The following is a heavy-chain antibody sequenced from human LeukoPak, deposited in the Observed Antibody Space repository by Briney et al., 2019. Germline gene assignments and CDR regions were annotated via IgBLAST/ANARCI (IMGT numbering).Heavy chain of an antibody. CDR1: GFTFSNYG. Sequence: GGSLRLSCAASGFTFSNYGMNWVRQAPGKGLEWVSVISSSSTYIYYADSVKGRFTISRDNAKNSLYLQMNSLRAEDTAVYYCARVSTAASLAIDYWGQGTLVTVST. CDR2: ISSSSTYI. V-gene: IGHV3-21*06. CDR3: ARVSTAASLAIDY. J-gene: IGHJ4*02. D-gene: IGHD6-13*01.